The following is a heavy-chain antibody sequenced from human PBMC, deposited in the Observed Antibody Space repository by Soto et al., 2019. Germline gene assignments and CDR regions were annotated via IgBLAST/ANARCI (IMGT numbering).Heavy chain of an antibody. CDR2: ISWNSGSI. CDR3: AKKGRGSGWYFGGMDV. D-gene: IGHD6-19*01. CDR1: GFTFDDYA. V-gene: IGHV3-9*01. J-gene: IGHJ6*02. Sequence: SLRLSCAASGFTFDDYAMHWVRQAPGKGLEWVSGISWNSGSIGYADSVKGRFTISRDNAKNSLYLQMNSLRAEDTALYYCAKKGRGSGWYFGGMDVWGQGTTVTVSS.